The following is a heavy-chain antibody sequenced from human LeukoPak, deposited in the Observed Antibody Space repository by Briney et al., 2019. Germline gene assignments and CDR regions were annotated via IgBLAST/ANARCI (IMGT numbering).Heavy chain of an antibody. CDR3: AKRRYSSGWSPIDY. CDR1: GFTFSSYA. D-gene: IGHD6-19*01. CDR2: ISGSGGST. Sequence: PGGSLTLSCAASGFTFSSYAMSWVRQAPGKGLEWVSAISGSGGSTYYADSVKGRLTISRDNSKNTLYLQMNSLRAEDTAVYYCAKRRYSSGWSPIDYWGQGTLVTVSS. J-gene: IGHJ4*02. V-gene: IGHV3-23*01.